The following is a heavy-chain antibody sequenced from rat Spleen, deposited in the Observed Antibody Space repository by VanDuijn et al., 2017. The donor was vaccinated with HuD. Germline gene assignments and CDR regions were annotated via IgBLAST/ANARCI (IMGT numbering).Heavy chain of an antibody. CDR3: SRGVATRFDY. D-gene: IGHD3-4*01. CDR2: INYDGGGT. Sequence: EVQLVESGGGLVQPGRSLKLSCAASGFTFSDYYMAWVRQAPTKGLEWVASINYDGGGTHYRDSVKGRFTISRDNAKNTVDMQLSSLRSEDTAMYYCSRGVATRFDYWGQGVMVTVSS. V-gene: IGHV5-20*01. CDR1: GFTFSDYY. J-gene: IGHJ2*01.